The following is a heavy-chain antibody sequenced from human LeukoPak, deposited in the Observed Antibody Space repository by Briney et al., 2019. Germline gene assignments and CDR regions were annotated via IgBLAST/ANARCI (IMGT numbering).Heavy chain of an antibody. CDR1: GFTFTSSA. CDR2: FVVGSGNT. J-gene: IGHJ4*02. CDR3: AALAAEEFWS. D-gene: IGHD6-13*01. Sequence: SVKVSCKASGFTFTSSAMQWVRQARGQRLEWIGWFVVGSGNTNYAQEFQERVTITRDMSTSTAYMELSSLRSEDTAVYYCAALAAEEFWSWGQGTLVTVSS. V-gene: IGHV1-58*02.